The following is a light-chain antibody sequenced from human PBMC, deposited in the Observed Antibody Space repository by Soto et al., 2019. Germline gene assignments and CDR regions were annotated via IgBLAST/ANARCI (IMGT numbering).Light chain of an antibody. V-gene: IGKV3-20*01. CDR3: QQYGRSPVT. Sequence: EIVLTQSPATLSLSPGERATLSCRASQSVSSYLDWYQQKPSQAHRLLIYDAFSRATGVPDRFSGSGSGTDFTLTISRLEPDDFVVYYCQQYGRSPVTFGQGTKVEIK. CDR2: DAF. J-gene: IGKJ1*01. CDR1: QSVSSY.